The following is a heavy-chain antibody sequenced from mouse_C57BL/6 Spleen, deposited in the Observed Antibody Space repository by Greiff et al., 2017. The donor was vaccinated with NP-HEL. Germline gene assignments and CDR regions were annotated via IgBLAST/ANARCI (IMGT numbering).Heavy chain of an antibody. CDR2: INPNNGGT. J-gene: IGHJ1*03. CDR1: GYTFTDYY. CDR3: ARYYGRYWYFDV. Sequence: DVQLQESGPELVKPGASVKISCKASGYTFTDYYMNWVKQSHGKSLEWIGDINPNNGGTSYNQKFKGKATLTVDKSSSTAYMELRSLTSEDSAVYYCARYYGRYWYFDVWGTGTTVTVSS. D-gene: IGHD1-2*01. V-gene: IGHV1-26*01.